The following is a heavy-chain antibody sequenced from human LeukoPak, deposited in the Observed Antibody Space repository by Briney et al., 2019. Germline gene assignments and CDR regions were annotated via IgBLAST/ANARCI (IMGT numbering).Heavy chain of an antibody. D-gene: IGHD5-18*01. CDR2: IWYDGSNK. V-gene: IGHV3-33*01. Sequence: GGSLRLSCAASGFTFSSYAMHWVRQAPGKGLEWVSIIWYDGSNKYYADSVKGRFTISRDNSKNTLYLQMNSLRAEDTAVYYCARAGRMQLWSSFDYWGQGILVTVSS. CDR1: GFTFSSYA. CDR3: ARAGRMQLWSSFDY. J-gene: IGHJ4*02.